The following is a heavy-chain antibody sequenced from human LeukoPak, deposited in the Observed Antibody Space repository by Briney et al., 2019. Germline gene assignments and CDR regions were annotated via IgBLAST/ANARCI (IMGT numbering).Heavy chain of an antibody. CDR1: GFTFTSYA. J-gene: IGHJ4*02. CDR2: ISGSGGTT. D-gene: IGHD3-10*01. Sequence: GGSLRLSCAASGFTFTSYAMSWVRQAPGKGLEWVSAISGSGGTTYYADSVKGRFIISRDNSKNTLLLQMNSLRAEETAVYYCAIDYGSGSYSAYWGEGTQVTVSS. V-gene: IGHV3-23*01. CDR3: AIDYGSGSYSAY.